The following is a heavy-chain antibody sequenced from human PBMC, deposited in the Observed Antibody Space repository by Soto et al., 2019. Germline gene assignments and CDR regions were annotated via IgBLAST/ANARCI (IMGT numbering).Heavy chain of an antibody. J-gene: IGHJ4*02. CDR1: GYTFTSYG. D-gene: IGHD3-10*01. Sequence: SVKVSCKASGYTFTSYGISWVRQAPGQGLEWMGWISPYNGNTYYAQNLQGRVTMTTDTSTSTAYMEVRSLRSDDTAVYYCARVTTGSGSYLSYWGQGTLVTVSS. CDR2: ISPYNGNT. CDR3: ARVTTGSGSYLSY. V-gene: IGHV1-18*01.